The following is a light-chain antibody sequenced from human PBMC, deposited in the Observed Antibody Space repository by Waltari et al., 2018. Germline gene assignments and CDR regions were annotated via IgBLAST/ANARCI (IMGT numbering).Light chain of an antibody. CDR3: QQYYGNPRT. J-gene: IGKJ2*01. V-gene: IGKV1-5*03. Sequence: DIQMTQSPSTLSASVGDRVTITCRASQSISSWLAWYQQKPGQAPKLLIYRASTPESGVPDRFSGSGSGTDFTLTISSLQAEDVAVYYCQQYYGNPRTFGQGTKLEIK. CDR1: QSISSW. CDR2: RAS.